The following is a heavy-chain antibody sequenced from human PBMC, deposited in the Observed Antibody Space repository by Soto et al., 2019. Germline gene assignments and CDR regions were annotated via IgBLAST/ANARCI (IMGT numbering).Heavy chain of an antibody. CDR1: GFTVSSNY. CDR3: ARGDYSETYYFDY. Sequence: EVQLVESGGGLVQPGGSLRLSCAASGFTVSSNYMSWVRQAPGKGLEWVSVIYSGGSTYYADSVKGRFTISRDNSKNTLYLQMNSLRAEDTAVYYCARGDYSETYYFDYWGQGTLVTVSS. J-gene: IGHJ4*02. V-gene: IGHV3-66*01. D-gene: IGHD1-26*01. CDR2: IYSGGST.